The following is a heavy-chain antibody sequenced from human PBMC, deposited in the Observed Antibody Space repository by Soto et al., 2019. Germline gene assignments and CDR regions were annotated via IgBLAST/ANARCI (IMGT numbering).Heavy chain of an antibody. Sequence: EVQLVQSGAEVKKPGESLKISCKGSGYSFTSYWIGWVRQMPGKGLEWMGIIYPGDSDTRYSPSFQGQVTISADKSISTAYLQWSSLKASDTAMYYCARPPNPPTYCSGGSCYLDFEYFQHWGQGTLVTVSS. D-gene: IGHD2-15*01. CDR3: ARPPNPPTYCSGGSCYLDFEYFQH. CDR2: IYPGDSDT. V-gene: IGHV5-51*03. CDR1: GYSFTSYW. J-gene: IGHJ1*01.